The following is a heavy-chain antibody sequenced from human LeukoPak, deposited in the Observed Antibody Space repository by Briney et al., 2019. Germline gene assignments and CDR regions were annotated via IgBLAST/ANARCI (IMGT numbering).Heavy chain of an antibody. CDR3: ARGPYSSMRGWFDP. V-gene: IGHV3-21*01. Sequence: GGSLRLSCAASGFTFSSYSMNWVRQAPGKGLEWVSSISSSSSYIYYADSVKGRFTISRDNAKNSLYLQMNSLRAEDTAVYYCARGPYSSMRGWFDPWGQGTLVTVSS. CDR1: GFTFSSYS. D-gene: IGHD6-13*01. J-gene: IGHJ5*02. CDR2: ISSSSSYI.